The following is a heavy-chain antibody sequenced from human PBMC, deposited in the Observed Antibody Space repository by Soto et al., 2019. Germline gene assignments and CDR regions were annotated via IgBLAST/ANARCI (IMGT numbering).Heavy chain of an antibody. J-gene: IGHJ3*02. CDR3: ARQPPATAAFDI. D-gene: IGHD5-12*01. CDR2: IHNNGES. CDR1: GGSISYSY. V-gene: IGHV4-59*08. Sequence: QVQLQESGPGLVKPSETLSLTCTVSGGSISYSYWSWIRQSPGEGLEWSGYIHNNGESNYNPSLRSRVTMSLHTSKNQVSLNLTSVTAADTAVYYCARQPPATAAFDIWGQGTMVTVSS.